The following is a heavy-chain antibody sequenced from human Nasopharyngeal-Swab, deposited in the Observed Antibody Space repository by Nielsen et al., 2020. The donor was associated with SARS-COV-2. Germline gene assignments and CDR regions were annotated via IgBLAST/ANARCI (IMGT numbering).Heavy chain of an antibody. D-gene: IGHD3-16*01. CDR1: VDSVSNDRVA. Sequence: SQTLSLTSAISVDSVSNDRVAWNWTRQSPSRGLEWLGRTYYRSEWYNDYAVSVKSRITIKPDPSTNQFSLQLNSVTPEDTAVYYCARDEGAHNSWGQGTLVTVSS. V-gene: IGHV6-1*01. CDR3: ARDEGAHNS. J-gene: IGHJ4*02. CDR2: TYYRSEWYN.